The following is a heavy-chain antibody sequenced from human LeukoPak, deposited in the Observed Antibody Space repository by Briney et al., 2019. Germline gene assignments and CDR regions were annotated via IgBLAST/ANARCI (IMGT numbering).Heavy chain of an antibody. D-gene: IGHD6-25*01. CDR3: ARDRSSSVGRNYYNGMDV. CDR1: GGSFSGYY. V-gene: IGHV4-34*01. CDR2: INHSGST. Sequence: SETLSLTCAVYGGSFSGYYWSWIRQPPGKGLEWIGEINHSGSTNHNPSLKSRVTISVDTSKNQFSLKLNSVTAADTAVYYCARDRSSSVGRNYYNGMDVWGKGTTVTVSS. J-gene: IGHJ6*04.